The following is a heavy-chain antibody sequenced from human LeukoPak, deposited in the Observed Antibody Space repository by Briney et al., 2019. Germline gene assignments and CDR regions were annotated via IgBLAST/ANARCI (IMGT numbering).Heavy chain of an antibody. CDR3: ASDRGQLWFGELAFDY. CDR2: ISWNSGSI. J-gene: IGHJ4*02. D-gene: IGHD3-10*01. V-gene: IGHV3-9*01. CDR1: GFTFDDYA. Sequence: PGRSLRLSCAASGFTFDDYAMHWVRQAPGKGLEWVSGISWNSGSIGYADSVKGRFTISRDNSKNTLYLQMNSLRAEDTAVYYCASDRGQLWFGELAFDYWGQGTLVTVSS.